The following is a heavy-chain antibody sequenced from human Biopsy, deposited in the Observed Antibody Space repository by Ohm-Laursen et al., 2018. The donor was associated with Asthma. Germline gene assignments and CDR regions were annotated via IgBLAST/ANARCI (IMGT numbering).Heavy chain of an antibody. CDR2: ISPIFGSI. Sequence: SVKVSCKSSRGTLNNYAINWVRQAPGQGLEWMGGISPIFGSIKYAQKFQDRVTISADVFRNTVHLELSSLRSEDTAVLYCAKARCYYFYCDMEVWGQGTTVTVSS. D-gene: IGHD3-3*01. CDR1: RGTLNNYA. V-gene: IGHV1-69*13. CDR3: AKARCYYFYCDMEV. J-gene: IGHJ6*02.